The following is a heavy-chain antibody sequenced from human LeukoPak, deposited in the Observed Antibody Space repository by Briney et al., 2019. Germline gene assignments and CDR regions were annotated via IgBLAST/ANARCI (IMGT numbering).Heavy chain of an antibody. CDR1: GGSFSGYY. Sequence: PSETLSLTCAVYGGSFSGYYWGWIRQPPGKGLEWIGEINHSGSTDYNPSLKSRVTISVDTSKNQFSLKVNSVTASDTAVYYCVRDRELYYWGQGILVTVSS. CDR2: INHSGST. J-gene: IGHJ4*02. V-gene: IGHV4-34*01. D-gene: IGHD1-26*01. CDR3: VRDRELYY.